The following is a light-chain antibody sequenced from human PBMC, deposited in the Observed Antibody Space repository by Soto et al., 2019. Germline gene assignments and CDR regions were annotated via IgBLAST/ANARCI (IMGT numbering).Light chain of an antibody. CDR1: SSNIGTNA. J-gene: IGLJ1*01. V-gene: IGLV1-44*01. CDR2: NNN. CDR3: AAWDDSLNGYV. Sequence: QSVLTQPPSASGTPGQRVTISCSGGSSNIGTNAVNWYQQLPGTAPKLLIYNNNHRPSGVPDRFSGSKSGNSASLAISGLQSEDEADYYCAAWDDSLNGYVFGTGTKVTVL.